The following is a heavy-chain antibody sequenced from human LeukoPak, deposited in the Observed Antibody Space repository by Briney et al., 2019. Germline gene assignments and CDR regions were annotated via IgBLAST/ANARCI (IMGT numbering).Heavy chain of an antibody. Sequence: SGGSLRLSCAASGFTFSDYSMNWVRQAPGKGLEWVSYISRSSSTIYYADSVKGRFTISRDNAKNSLYLQMNNLRAEDTAVYYCARVRSGYYTDYWGQGTLVTVSS. V-gene: IGHV3-48*01. CDR2: ISRSSSTI. CDR3: ARVRSGYYTDY. D-gene: IGHD3-3*01. CDR1: GFTFSDYS. J-gene: IGHJ4*02.